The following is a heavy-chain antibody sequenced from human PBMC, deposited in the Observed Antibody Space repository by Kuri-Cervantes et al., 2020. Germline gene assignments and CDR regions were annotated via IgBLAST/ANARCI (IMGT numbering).Heavy chain of an antibody. J-gene: IGHJ5*02. D-gene: IGHD2-2*01. V-gene: IGHV3-48*03. Sequence: GESLKISCEASGFIFTDYEINWVRQAPGKGLEWISYISLSGDTMFYADSVKGRFTISRDNAKNSLYLQMNSLRAEDTAVYYCARARYSSTSCYVTWGQGTLVTVSS. CDR3: ARARYSSTSCYVT. CDR1: GFIFTDYE. CDR2: ISLSGDTM.